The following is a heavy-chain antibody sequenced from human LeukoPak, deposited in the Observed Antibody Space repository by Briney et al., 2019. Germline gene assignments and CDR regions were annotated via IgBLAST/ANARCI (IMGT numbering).Heavy chain of an antibody. D-gene: IGHD3-22*01. Sequence: PSETLSLTCTVSGGSISSSSYYWGWIRQPPGKGLEWIGSIYYSGSTYYNPSLKSRVTISVDTSKNQFSLKLSSVTAADTAVYYCARQDGGYYYDRSGYYYVGDAFDIWGQGTMVTVSS. J-gene: IGHJ3*02. CDR3: ARQDGGYYYDRSGYYYVGDAFDI. V-gene: IGHV4-39*01. CDR2: IYYSGST. CDR1: GGSISSSSYY.